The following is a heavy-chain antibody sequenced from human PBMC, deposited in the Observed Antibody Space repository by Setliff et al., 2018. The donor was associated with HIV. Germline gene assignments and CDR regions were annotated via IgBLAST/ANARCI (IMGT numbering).Heavy chain of an antibody. CDR1: GGSIRIGGFH. J-gene: IGHJ4*02. Sequence: PSETLSLTCTVSGGSIRIGGFHWTWIRHHPGKGLEWIGYIYFSGSPHYNPSLKSRVTISVDTSKNQFSLKLTSMTAADTALFYCARGGRKDLADNWGQGTLVTVSS. V-gene: IGHV4-31*03. D-gene: IGHD3-16*01. CDR2: IYFSGSP. CDR3: ARGGRKDLADN.